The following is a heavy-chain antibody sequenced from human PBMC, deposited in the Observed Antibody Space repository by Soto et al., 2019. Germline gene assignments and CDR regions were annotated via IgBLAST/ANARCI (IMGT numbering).Heavy chain of an antibody. D-gene: IGHD3-16*01. CDR1: GYTFTSYG. Sequence: QVQLVQSGAEVKKPGASVKVSCKASGYTFTSYGISWVRQAPGQGLEWMGWISGYNGNTKNAQKIQGRVTMTTDTSTSSAYMELRSLRSDDTAVYYCARDRDGTGEYYDYYGMDVWGQGTTVTVSS. CDR2: ISGYNGNT. CDR3: ARDRDGTGEYYDYYGMDV. J-gene: IGHJ6*02. V-gene: IGHV1-18*01.